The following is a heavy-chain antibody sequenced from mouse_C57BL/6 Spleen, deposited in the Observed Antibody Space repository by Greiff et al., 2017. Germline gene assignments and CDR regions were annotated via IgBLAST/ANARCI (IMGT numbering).Heavy chain of an antibody. D-gene: IGHD2-4*01. J-gene: IGHJ3*01. CDR2: IDPEYGET. V-gene: IGHV14-2*01. CDR1: GFNIKDYY. CDR3: ATGDYDPFAY. Sequence: VQLQQSGAELVKPGASVKLSCTASGFNIKDYYMHWVKQRTEQGLEWIGRIDPEYGETKYAPKFQGKATITADTSSNTAYLQLRSLTSEDTAVYYCATGDYDPFAYWGQGTLVTVSA.